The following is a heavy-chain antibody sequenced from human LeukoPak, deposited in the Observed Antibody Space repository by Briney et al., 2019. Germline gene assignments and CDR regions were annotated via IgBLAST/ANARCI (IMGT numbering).Heavy chain of an antibody. CDR1: GGSISSYY. V-gene: IGHV4-4*07. Sequence: PSETLSLTCTVSGGSISSYYWSWIRQPAGKGLEWIGRIYTSGSTNYNPSLKSRVTMSVDTSKNQFSLKLSSVTAADTAVYYCARESAGYSSSWLDYWGQGTLVTVSS. CDR3: ARESAGYSSSWLDY. D-gene: IGHD6-13*01. J-gene: IGHJ4*02. CDR2: IYTSGST.